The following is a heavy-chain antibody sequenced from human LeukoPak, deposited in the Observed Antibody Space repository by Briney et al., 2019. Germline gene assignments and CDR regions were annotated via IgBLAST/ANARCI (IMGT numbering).Heavy chain of an antibody. J-gene: IGHJ6*02. Sequence: PSETLSLTCAVYGGSFSGYYWSWIRQPPGKGLEWIGEINHSGSTNYNPSLKSRVTISVDTSKNQFSLKLSSVTAADTAVYYRARGLARTVTTRYYYYGMDVWGQGTTVTVSS. CDR3: ARGLARTVTTRYYYYGMDV. D-gene: IGHD4-17*01. V-gene: IGHV4-34*01. CDR2: INHSGST. CDR1: GGSFSGYY.